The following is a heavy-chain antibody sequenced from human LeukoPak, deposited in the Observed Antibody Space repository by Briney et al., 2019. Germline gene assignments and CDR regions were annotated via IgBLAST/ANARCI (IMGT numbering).Heavy chain of an antibody. CDR2: IYYSGST. V-gene: IGHV4-39*07. CDR3: ARDGPRMVVAARSWFDP. CDR1: GGSISSSSYY. D-gene: IGHD2-15*01. J-gene: IGHJ5*02. Sequence: SETLSLTCTVSGGSISSSSYYWGWIRQPPGKGLEWIGSIYYSGSTYYNPSLKSRVTISVDTSKNQFSLKLSSVTAADTAVYYCARDGPRMVVAARSWFDPWGQGTLVTVSS.